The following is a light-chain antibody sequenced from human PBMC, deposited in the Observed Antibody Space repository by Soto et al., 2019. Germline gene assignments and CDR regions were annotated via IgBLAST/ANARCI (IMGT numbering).Light chain of an antibody. V-gene: IGKV3-15*01. CDR2: DAS. Sequence: EIVMTQSPATLSVSPGDRAALSCRASQSVGTNFAWYQQKPGQAPRLLIYDASSRATGVPTRFSGSGSGTEFTLTISSLQSEDFAVYYCQQRNIWPPVTFGQGTRLEIK. CDR1: QSVGTN. J-gene: IGKJ5*01. CDR3: QQRNIWPPVT.